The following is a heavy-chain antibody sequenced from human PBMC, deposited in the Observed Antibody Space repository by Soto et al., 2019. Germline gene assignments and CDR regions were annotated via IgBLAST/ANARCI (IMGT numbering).Heavy chain of an antibody. CDR2: ISGTSDAV. CDR1: GFPFSTSA. D-gene: IGHD1-26*01. V-gene: IGHV3-23*01. J-gene: IGHJ6*02. CDR3: GKYSGSYPVYNGMNV. Sequence: GSLRLSCAASGFPFSTSAMNWVRQAPGKGLEWVSIISGTSDAVHYAESVKGRFTSSRDNSRNTLYLQMNSLRAEDTAVYYCGKYSGSYPVYNGMNVWGQGTTVTVSS.